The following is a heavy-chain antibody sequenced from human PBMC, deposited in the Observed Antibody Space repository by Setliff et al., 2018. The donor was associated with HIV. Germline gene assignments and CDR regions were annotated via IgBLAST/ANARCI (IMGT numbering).Heavy chain of an antibody. CDR3: ARPSTGGGYNYWYFDL. J-gene: IGHJ2*01. CDR2: IYYNGRVSYSEKT. D-gene: IGHD5-12*01. Sequence: SETLSLTCTVSGGSISRSSYFWTWVRQRPGQGLEWIGYIYYNGRVSYSEKTYYSPSLKSRVTISVDSSKNQFSLKLSSVTAADTAVYHCARPSTGGGYNYWYFDLWGRGTLVTVSS. CDR1: GGSISRSSYF. V-gene: IGHV4-31*03.